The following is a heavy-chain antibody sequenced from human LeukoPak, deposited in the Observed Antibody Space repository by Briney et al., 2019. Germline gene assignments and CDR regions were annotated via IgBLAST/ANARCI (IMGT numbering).Heavy chain of an antibody. D-gene: IGHD2-15*01. V-gene: IGHV4-59*01. CDR2: IYYSGST. CDR1: GGSISSYY. Sequence: PSETLSLTYTVSGGSISSYYWSWIRQPPGKGLEWIGYIYYSGSTNYNPSLKSRVTISVDTSKNQFSLKLSSVTAADTAVYYCASSPVVADYYYYGMDVWGQGTTVTVSS. CDR3: ASSPVVADYYYYGMDV. J-gene: IGHJ6*02.